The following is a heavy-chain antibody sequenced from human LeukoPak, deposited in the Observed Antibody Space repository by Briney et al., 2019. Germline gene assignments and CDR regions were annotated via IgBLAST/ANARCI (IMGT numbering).Heavy chain of an antibody. V-gene: IGHV1-18*01. D-gene: IGHD1-26*01. CDR1: GYTFTSYG. CDR3: ARDIVGAHFDY. Sequence: ASVKVSCRTSGYTFTSYGITWVRQAPGQGLEWMGWISAYNGNTNYGQKLQGRVTMTTDTSTSTAYMELRSLRSDDTAVYCCARDIVGAHFDYWGQGTLVTVSS. J-gene: IGHJ4*02. CDR2: ISAYNGNT.